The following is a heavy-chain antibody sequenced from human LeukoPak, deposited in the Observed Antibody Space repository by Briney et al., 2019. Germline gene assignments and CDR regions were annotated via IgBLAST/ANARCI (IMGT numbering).Heavy chain of an antibody. CDR2: IHYSGST. Sequence: SETLSLTCTVSGGSISSYYWSWIRQPPGKGLEWIGYIHYSGSTNYNPSLKSRVTMSVDTSKNQFSLKLSSVTAADTAVYYCARDYRFRSTNYFYYMDVWGKGTTVTISS. D-gene: IGHD3-16*02. CDR1: GGSISSYY. CDR3: ARDYRFRSTNYFYYMDV. J-gene: IGHJ6*03. V-gene: IGHV4-59*12.